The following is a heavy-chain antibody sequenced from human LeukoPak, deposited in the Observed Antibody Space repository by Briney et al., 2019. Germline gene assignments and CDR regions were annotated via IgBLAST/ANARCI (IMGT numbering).Heavy chain of an antibody. CDR1: GGSISSGSYY. V-gene: IGHV4-61*02. CDR3: ARGSGYYHQTSFTFDY. J-gene: IGHJ4*02. CDR2: IYTSGST. Sequence: PSETLSLTCTVSGGSISSGSYYWSWIRQPAGKGLEWIGRIYTSGSTNYNPSLKSRVTISVDTSKNQFSLKLNSVTAADTAVYYCARGSGYYHQTSFTFDYWGQGTLVTVSS. D-gene: IGHD3-22*01.